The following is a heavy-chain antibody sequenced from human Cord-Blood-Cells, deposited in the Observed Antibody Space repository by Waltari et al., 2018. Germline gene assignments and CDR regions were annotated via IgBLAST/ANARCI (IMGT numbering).Heavy chain of an antibody. CDR2: ISSSSYI. CDR1: GFTFSSHS. Sequence: EVQLVESGGGLVKPGGSLRLSCAAPGFTFSSHSMNWVRQAPGKGLEWVSSISSSSYIYYADSVKGRFTISRDNAKNSLYLQMNSLRAEDTAVYYCATAHPWDFDYWGQGTLVTVSS. D-gene: IGHD3-16*01. CDR3: ATAHPWDFDY. J-gene: IGHJ4*02. V-gene: IGHV3-21*01.